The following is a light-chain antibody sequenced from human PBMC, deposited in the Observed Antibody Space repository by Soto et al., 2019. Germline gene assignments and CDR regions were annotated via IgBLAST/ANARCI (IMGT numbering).Light chain of an antibody. CDR2: EVI. CDR3: SSYAGSNNLHVL. J-gene: IGLJ2*01. CDR1: SSDVGGYEY. V-gene: IGLV2-8*01. Sequence: QSALTQPPSASGSPGQSVTISCTGSSSDVGGYEYVSWYQQHPGKAPKLIIYEVIKRPSGVPDRFSGSKSGNTASLTVSRLQAEDEADYYCSSYAGSNNLHVLFGGGTKVTVL.